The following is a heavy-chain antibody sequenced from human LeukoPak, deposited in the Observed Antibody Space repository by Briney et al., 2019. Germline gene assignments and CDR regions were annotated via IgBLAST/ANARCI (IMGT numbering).Heavy chain of an antibody. J-gene: IGHJ4*02. CDR3: ARGVVGAGVDY. CDR1: GFSVSSNY. CDR2: IYSGGST. D-gene: IGHD1-26*01. Sequence: GGSLRLSCAASGFSVSSNYMSWVRQAPGKGLEWVSVIYSGGSTYYADSVKGRFTISRDNSKNTLYLQMNSLRAEDTAVYYCARGVVGAGVDYWGQGTLVTVSS. V-gene: IGHV3-66*01.